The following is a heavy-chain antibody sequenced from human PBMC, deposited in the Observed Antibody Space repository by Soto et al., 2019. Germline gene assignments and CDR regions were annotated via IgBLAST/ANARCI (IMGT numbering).Heavy chain of an antibody. V-gene: IGHV3-53*04. CDR3: ARSRRGYQLRFVY. CDR1: GFTVSSNY. CDR2: IYSGGST. J-gene: IGHJ1*01. D-gene: IGHD2-2*01. Sequence: GGSLRLSCAASGFTVSSNYMSWVRQAPGKGLEWVLVIYSGGSTYYADSVKGRFTISRHNSKNTLYLQMNSLRAEDTAVYYCARSRRGYQLRFVYWAQRTLVTVSS.